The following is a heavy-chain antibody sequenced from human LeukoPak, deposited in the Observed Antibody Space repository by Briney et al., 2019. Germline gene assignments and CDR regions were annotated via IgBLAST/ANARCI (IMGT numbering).Heavy chain of an antibody. CDR2: ISSSGSTI. D-gene: IGHD2-21*02. Sequence: GGSLRLSCAASGFTFSDYYMSWIRQAPGKGLEWVSYISSSGSTIYYADSVKGRFTISRDNAKNSLYLQMNSLRAENTAVYYCAGDRFYCGGDCYPYYFDYWGQGTLVTVSS. V-gene: IGHV3-11*01. CDR3: AGDRFYCGGDCYPYYFDY. J-gene: IGHJ4*02. CDR1: GFTFSDYY.